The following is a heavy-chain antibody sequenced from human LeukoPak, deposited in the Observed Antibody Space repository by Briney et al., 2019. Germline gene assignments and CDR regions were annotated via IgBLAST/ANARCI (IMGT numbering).Heavy chain of an antibody. D-gene: IGHD5-24*01. CDR1: GFSFSTYA. CDR2: ISGGGGST. V-gene: IGHV3-23*01. CDR3: AKGQGWLQFFDY. J-gene: IGHJ4*02. Sequence: GGSLRLSCTASGFSFSTYAMNWVRQAPGKGLEWVSTISGGGGSTFYADSVKGRFTISRDNSKNTLCLQMNSLRAEDTAVYYCAKGQGWLQFFDYWGQGTLVTVSS.